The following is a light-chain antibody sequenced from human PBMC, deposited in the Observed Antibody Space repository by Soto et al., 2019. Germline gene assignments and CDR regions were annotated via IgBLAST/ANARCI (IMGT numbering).Light chain of an antibody. CDR2: GAS. V-gene: IGKV3-15*01. Sequence: EIVMTQSPATLSVSPGERATLSCRASQTVSTSLAWYQQKPGRAPRLLIYGASTRASGVPARFSGSGSGTEFTLTISSLPSEDSAVYYCHQYNNLSTFAQGTKVDI. CDR3: HQYNNLST. J-gene: IGKJ1*01. CDR1: QTVSTS.